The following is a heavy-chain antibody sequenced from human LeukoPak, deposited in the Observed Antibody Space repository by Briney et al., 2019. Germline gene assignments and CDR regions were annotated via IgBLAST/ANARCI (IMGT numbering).Heavy chain of an antibody. CDR2: INPDGRDT. D-gene: IGHD2-21*02. CDR1: GFTFNRCW. V-gene: IGHV3-7*01. J-gene: IGHJ1*01. Sequence: GGSLRLSCVVSGFTFNRCWMNWVRQAPGKGLEWVAHINPDGRDTYYADSVKGRFTISRDNAQNSMYLQMNSLRVEDTAVYYCTSWGDTTAEYFQRWGQGTLVTVSS. CDR3: TSWGDTTAEYFQR.